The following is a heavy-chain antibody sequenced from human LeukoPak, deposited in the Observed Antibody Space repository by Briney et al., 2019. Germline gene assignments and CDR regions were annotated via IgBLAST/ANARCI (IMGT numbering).Heavy chain of an antibody. CDR1: GYTFTGYY. Sequence: ASVPVSCKASGYTFTGYYMHWVRQAPGQGLEWMGWINPNSGGTNYAQKFQGRVTMTRDTSISTAYMELSRLRSDDTAVYYCASQWLSTDDAFDIWGQGTMVTVSS. CDR3: ASQWLSTDDAFDI. J-gene: IGHJ3*02. CDR2: INPNSGGT. V-gene: IGHV1-2*02. D-gene: IGHD6-19*01.